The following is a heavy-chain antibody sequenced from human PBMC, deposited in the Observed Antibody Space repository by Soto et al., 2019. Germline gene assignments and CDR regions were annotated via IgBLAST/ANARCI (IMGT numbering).Heavy chain of an antibody. CDR1: GFTFSNYA. CDR2: ISVSGGTT. CDR3: AKGLYYYDSSGSRVFDY. V-gene: IGHV3-23*01. D-gene: IGHD3-22*01. J-gene: IGHJ4*02. Sequence: GGSLRLSCGASGFTFSNYAMSWVRQAPGKGLEWVSTISVSGGTTYYADSVKGRFTISRDNYKKTVFLQMNSLRAEDTAVYYCAKGLYYYDSSGSRVFDYWGQGTPVTVSS.